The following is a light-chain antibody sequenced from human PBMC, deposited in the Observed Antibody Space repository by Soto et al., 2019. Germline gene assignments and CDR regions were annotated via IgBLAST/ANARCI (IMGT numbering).Light chain of an antibody. CDR2: WAS. Sequence: DIVMTQSPDSLAVSLGERATMNCRSSQSVLYSSSNKNYLAWYQQKPGQPPKLLIYWASTRESGVPDRFSGSGSGTDFTLTISSLQAEDVAVYYCQQYYGTLWTFGQGTKVEIK. CDR3: QQYYGTLWT. CDR1: QSVLYSSSNKNY. J-gene: IGKJ1*01. V-gene: IGKV4-1*01.